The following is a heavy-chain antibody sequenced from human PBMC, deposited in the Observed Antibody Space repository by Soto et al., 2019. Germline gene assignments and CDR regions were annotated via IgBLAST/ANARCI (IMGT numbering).Heavy chain of an antibody. CDR1: GYSFTSYW. CDR3: ARHISRDDFWSGYYGNGMDV. V-gene: IGHV5-51*01. Sequence: GESLKISCKGSGYSFTSYWIGWVRQMPGKGLEWMGIIYPGDSDTRYSPSFQGQVTISADKSISTAYLQWSSLKASDTAMYYCARHISRDDFWSGYYGNGMDVWGQGTTVTVSS. D-gene: IGHD3-3*01. CDR2: IYPGDSDT. J-gene: IGHJ6*02.